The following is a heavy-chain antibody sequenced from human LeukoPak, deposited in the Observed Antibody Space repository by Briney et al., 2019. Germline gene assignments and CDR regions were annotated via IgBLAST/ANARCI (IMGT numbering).Heavy chain of an antibody. D-gene: IGHD2-15*01. J-gene: IGHJ4*02. CDR2: ISGSGGST. V-gene: IGHV3-23*01. Sequence: GGSLRLSCAASGFTFSSYAMNWVRQAPGKGLEWVSAISGSGGSTYYADSVKGRFTISRDNSKNTLYLQMNSLRAEDTAVYYCAKAGAVVVVAAKYFDYWGQGTLVTVSS. CDR3: AKAGAVVVVAAKYFDY. CDR1: GFTFSSYA.